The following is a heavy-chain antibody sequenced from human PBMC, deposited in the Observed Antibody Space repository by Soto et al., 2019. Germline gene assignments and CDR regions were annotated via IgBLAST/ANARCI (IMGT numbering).Heavy chain of an antibody. CDR3: ATHGDYAAFDI. Sequence: ASVNVSCKVSGYTLTELSMHWVRQAPGKGLEWMGGFDPEDGETIYAQKFKGRVTMTEDTSTDTAYMELSSLRSEDTAVYYCATHGDYAAFDIWGQGTMVTVSS. V-gene: IGHV1-24*01. D-gene: IGHD4-17*01. CDR2: FDPEDGET. J-gene: IGHJ3*02. CDR1: GYTLTELS.